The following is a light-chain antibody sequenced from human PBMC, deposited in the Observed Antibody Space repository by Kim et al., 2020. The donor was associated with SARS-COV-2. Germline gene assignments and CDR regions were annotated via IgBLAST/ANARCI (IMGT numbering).Light chain of an antibody. Sequence: ELTQPPSASGTPGQRVTISCSGSSSNIGSNTVNWYQQLPGTAPKLLIHTTNQWPAGVPDRFSGSKSGTSASLAISGLQSEDEADYYCAAWDDSLSVFGTGTKVTVL. CDR3: AAWDDSLSV. J-gene: IGLJ1*01. CDR2: TTN. V-gene: IGLV1-44*01. CDR1: SSNIGSNT.